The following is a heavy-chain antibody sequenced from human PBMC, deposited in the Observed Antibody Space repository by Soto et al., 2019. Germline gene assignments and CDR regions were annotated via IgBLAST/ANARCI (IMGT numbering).Heavy chain of an antibody. CDR1: GYTFFDYS. Sequence: QAQLSQSEGEVKKPGASVRLSCTASGYTFFDYSVIWVRQSKKGFEWLGWVTAYNGETTYEQQFQGRLSVTSDTSTSPSYLALRYRKSDVTAIYFCARGPDLWGRGTLITVSS. CDR2: VTAYNGET. V-gene: IGHV1-18*04. CDR3: ARGPDL. J-gene: IGHJ2*01. D-gene: IGHD3-10*01.